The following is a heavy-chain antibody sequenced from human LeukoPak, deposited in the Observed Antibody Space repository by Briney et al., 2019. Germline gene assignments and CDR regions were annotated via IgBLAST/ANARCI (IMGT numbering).Heavy chain of an antibody. CDR2: ISGSGGST. V-gene: IGHV3-23*01. Sequence: AGGSLRLSCAASGFTFSSYAMSWVRQAPGKGLEWVSAISGSGGSTYYADSVKGRFTISRDNSKNTLYLQMNSLRAEDTAVYYCAKRPRSTVTTKGDAFDIWGQGTMVTVSS. CDR3: AKRPRSTVTTKGDAFDI. D-gene: IGHD4-17*01. J-gene: IGHJ3*02. CDR1: GFTFSSYA.